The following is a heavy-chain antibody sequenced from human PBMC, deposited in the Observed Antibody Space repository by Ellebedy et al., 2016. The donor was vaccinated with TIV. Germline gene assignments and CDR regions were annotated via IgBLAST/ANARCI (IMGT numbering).Heavy chain of an antibody. CDR2: LWYDGSRE. Sequence: PGGSLRLSCAASGFTFSTYGMHWVRQAPGKGLEWVAVLWYDGSREYYADSVKGRFTVSRDNSKNTLYLQMNSLRTEDTAVYYCATERSGYDFDYWGQGTLVTVPS. J-gene: IGHJ4*02. D-gene: IGHD5-12*01. CDR3: ATERSGYDFDY. V-gene: IGHV3-33*01. CDR1: GFTFSTYG.